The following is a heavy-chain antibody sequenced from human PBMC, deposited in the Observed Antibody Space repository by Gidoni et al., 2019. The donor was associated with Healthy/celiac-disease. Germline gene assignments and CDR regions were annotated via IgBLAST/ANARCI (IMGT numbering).Heavy chain of an antibody. D-gene: IGHD4-17*01. J-gene: IGHJ3*02. Sequence: EVQLVESGGGLVQRGSSLRLSCAASGFTFDDYAMHWVRQAPGKGLEWVSGISWNSGSIDNADSVKGRFTISRDNAKNSLYLQMNSLRAEDTALYYCAKSTTVTYAFDIWGKGTMVTVSS. CDR3: AKSTTVTYAFDI. CDR2: ISWNSGSI. CDR1: GFTFDDYA. V-gene: IGHV3-9*01.